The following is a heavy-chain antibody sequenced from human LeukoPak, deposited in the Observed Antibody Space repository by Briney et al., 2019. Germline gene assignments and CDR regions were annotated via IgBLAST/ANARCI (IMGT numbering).Heavy chain of an antibody. CDR3: ARDLTSGLVIHDYFDY. Sequence: GGSLRLSCAASGFTFSDYYMSWIRQAPGKGLEWVSYISSSGSTIYYADSVKGQFTISRDNAKNSLYLQMNSLRAEDTAVYYCARDLTSGLVIHDYFDYWGQGTLVTVSS. D-gene: IGHD3/OR15-3a*01. V-gene: IGHV3-11*01. J-gene: IGHJ4*02. CDR1: GFTFSDYY. CDR2: ISSSGSTI.